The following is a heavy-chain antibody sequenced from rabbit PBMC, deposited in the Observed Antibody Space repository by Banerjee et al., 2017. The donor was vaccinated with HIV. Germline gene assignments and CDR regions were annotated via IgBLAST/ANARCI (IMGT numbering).Heavy chain of an antibody. Sequence: NTVYASWAKGRFTISKTSSTTVTLQMTSLTAADTATYFCARGVDGSGWNFGLWGPGTLVTVS. D-gene: IGHD1-1*01. J-gene: IGHJ4*01. CDR3: ARGVDGSGWNFGL. V-gene: IGHV1S40*01. CDR2: NT.